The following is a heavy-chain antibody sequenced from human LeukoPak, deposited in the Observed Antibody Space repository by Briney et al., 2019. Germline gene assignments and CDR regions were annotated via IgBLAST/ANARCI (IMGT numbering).Heavy chain of an antibody. D-gene: IGHD6-19*01. V-gene: IGHV3-48*03. Sequence: GGPLSLSCAASGFSFSALEMNWFRKPPGKGLEGVSYISSSGSTICYTDSVKGRFTISRDNAKKSLYLQMNSLRAEDTAVYYCARVYSSGWSYWGQGTLVTVSS. CDR3: ARVYSSGWSY. CDR1: GFSFSALE. J-gene: IGHJ4*02. CDR2: ISSSGSTI.